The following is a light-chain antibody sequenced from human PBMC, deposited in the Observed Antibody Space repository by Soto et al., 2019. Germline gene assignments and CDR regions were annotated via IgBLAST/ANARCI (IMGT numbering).Light chain of an antibody. Sequence: EIVLTQSPGTLSLSPGERATLSCRASQSVSSSYLAWYQQKPGQAPRLLIYGASSRATGIPDSFSGSGSGTDFTLTIRRLEPEDFAVYYCQQNGSSPRLTFGGGTKVEIK. CDR2: GAS. CDR3: QQNGSSPRLT. CDR1: QSVSSSY. J-gene: IGKJ4*01. V-gene: IGKV3-20*01.